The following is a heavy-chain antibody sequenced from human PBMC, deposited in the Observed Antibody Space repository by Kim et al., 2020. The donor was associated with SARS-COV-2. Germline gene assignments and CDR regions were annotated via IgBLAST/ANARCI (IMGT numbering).Heavy chain of an antibody. J-gene: IGHJ4*02. CDR2: ISCNGTHK. CDR1: GFTFDTNA. D-gene: IGHD3-10*01. CDR3: AKDIHDAGSVLPCYFAY. Sequence: GGSLRLSCAASGFTFDTNAMSWVRQAPGRGLEWVSSISCNGTHKYYADSVKGRFTISRDNSKNTVYLQMNSLRAEDTALYYCAKDIHDAGSVLPCYFAYWGQGTLVTAYS. V-gene: IGHV3-23*01.